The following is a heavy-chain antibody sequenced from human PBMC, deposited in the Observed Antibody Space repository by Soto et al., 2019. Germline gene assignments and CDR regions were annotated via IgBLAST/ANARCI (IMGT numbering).Heavy chain of an antibody. CDR2: ISAYNGNT. V-gene: IGHV1-18*01. Sequence: GASVKVSCKASGYTFTSYGISWVRQAPGQGLEWMGWISAYNGNTNYAQKLQGRVTMTTDTSTSTAYMELRSLRSDDTAVYYCARVKLGYHDFWSGYPYYLDYWGQGTLVTVSS. D-gene: IGHD3-3*01. CDR3: ARVKLGYHDFWSGYPYYLDY. J-gene: IGHJ4*02. CDR1: GYTFTSYG.